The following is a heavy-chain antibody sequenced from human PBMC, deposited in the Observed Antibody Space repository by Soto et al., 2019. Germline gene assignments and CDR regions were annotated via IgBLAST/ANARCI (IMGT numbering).Heavy chain of an antibody. CDR3: ARAPTGAHYYFDY. V-gene: IGHV1-8*01. CDR2: MNPNSGNT. J-gene: IGHJ4*02. D-gene: IGHD7-27*01. CDR1: GYTSTSYD. Sequence: QVQLVQSGAEVKKPGASVKVSCKASGYTSTSYDINWVRQAAGQGLEWMGWMNPNSGNTGYAQKFQGRVTMTRDTSKTTAYMELSSLRSEDTAVYYCARAPTGAHYYFDYWGQGTLVTVSS.